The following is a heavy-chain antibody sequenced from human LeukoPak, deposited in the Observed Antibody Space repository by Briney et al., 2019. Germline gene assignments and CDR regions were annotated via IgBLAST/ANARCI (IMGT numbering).Heavy chain of an antibody. D-gene: IGHD6-13*01. CDR2: INPNSGGT. V-gene: IGHV1-2*02. Sequence: GASVKVSCKASGYTFTGYYMHWVRQAPGQGLEWMGWINPNSGGTNYAQKFQGRVTMTRDTSISTAYMELSRLRSDDTAAYYCARFKYSSRHFDYWGQGTLVTVSS. CDR3: ARFKYSSRHFDY. J-gene: IGHJ4*02. CDR1: GYTFTGYY.